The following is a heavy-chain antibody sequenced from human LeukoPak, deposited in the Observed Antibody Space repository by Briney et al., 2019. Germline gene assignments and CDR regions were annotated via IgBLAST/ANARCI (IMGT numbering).Heavy chain of an antibody. J-gene: IGHJ4*02. CDR3: ARGPIVGPTPDY. Sequence: SQTLSLTCTVSGGSISSGGYYWSWIRQPPGKGLEWIGYIYHSGSTYYNPSLKSRVTISVDRSKNQFSLKLSSVTAADTAVYYCARGPIVGPTPDYWGQGTLVTVSS. D-gene: IGHD1-26*01. V-gene: IGHV4-30-2*01. CDR2: IYHSGST. CDR1: GGSISSGGYY.